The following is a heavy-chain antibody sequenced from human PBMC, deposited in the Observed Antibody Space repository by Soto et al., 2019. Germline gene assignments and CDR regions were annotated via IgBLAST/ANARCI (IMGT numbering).Heavy chain of an antibody. CDR1: GYSISSGYY. Sequence: SETLSLTCAVSGYSISSGYYWGWIRQPPGKGLEWIGSIYHSGSTYYNPSLKSRVTISVDTSKNQFSLKLSSVTAADTAVYYCAREGWYYGSGRGYYYGMDVWGQGTTVTVSS. J-gene: IGHJ6*02. V-gene: IGHV4-38-2*02. CDR2: IYHSGST. CDR3: AREGWYYGSGRGYYYGMDV. D-gene: IGHD3-10*01.